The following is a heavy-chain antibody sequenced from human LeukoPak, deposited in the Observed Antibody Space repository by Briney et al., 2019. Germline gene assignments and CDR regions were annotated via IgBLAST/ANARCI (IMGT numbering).Heavy chain of an antibody. Sequence: SETLSLTCTVSGGSISSYYWSWIRQPPGKGLEWIGYIYYSGSTNYNLSLKSRVTISVDTSKNQFSLRLSSVTAADTAVYYCARSYTYYSDSSGYYYMGYYFDYWGQGTLVTVSS. CDR1: GGSISSYY. J-gene: IGHJ4*02. CDR2: IYYSGST. V-gene: IGHV4-59*01. D-gene: IGHD3-22*01. CDR3: ARSYTYYSDSSGYYYMGYYFDY.